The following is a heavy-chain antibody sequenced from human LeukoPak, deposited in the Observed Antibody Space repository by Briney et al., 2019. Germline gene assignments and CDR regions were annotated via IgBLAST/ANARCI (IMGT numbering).Heavy chain of an antibody. Sequence: PGRSLRLSCAAPGFTFTNYGMHWVRQAPGKGLEWVAVISYDGSNKYYADSVKGRFTISRDNSKNTLYLQMNSLRAEDTAVYYCAKDGANRGYFDYWGQGTLVTVSS. CDR2: ISYDGSNK. V-gene: IGHV3-30*18. CDR1: GFTFTNYG. CDR3: AKDGANRGYFDY. J-gene: IGHJ4*02. D-gene: IGHD3-16*01.